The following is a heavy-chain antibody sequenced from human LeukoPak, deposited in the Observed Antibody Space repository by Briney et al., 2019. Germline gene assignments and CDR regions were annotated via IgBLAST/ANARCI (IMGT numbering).Heavy chain of an antibody. J-gene: IGHJ4*02. CDR2: INHSGST. CDR3: ASWGILGYCSSTSCYLVSGRKQYFDY. D-gene: IGHD2-2*01. V-gene: IGHV4-34*01. CDR1: GFTFSDYY. Sequence: LRLSCAASGFTFSDYYMSWIRQPPGKGLEWIGEINHSGSTNYNPSLKSRVTISVDTSKNQFSLKLSSVTAADTAVYYCASWGILGYCSSTSCYLVSGRKQYFDYWGQGTLVTVSS.